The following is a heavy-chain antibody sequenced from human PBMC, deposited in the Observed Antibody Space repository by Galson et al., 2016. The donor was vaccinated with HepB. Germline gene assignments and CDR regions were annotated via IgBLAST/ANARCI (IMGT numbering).Heavy chain of an antibody. J-gene: IGHJ6*02. D-gene: IGHD3-22*01. CDR1: GFTFSNYA. CDR2: ISNDGTNK. Sequence: SLRLSCAASGFTFSNYAMQWVRQAPGKGLEWVALISNDGTNKHLADSVRGRFTISRDNSENTLYVQMNSLRIEDTAVYFCARNYESGGYLSAFDYYGVDVWGQGTTVTVSS. CDR3: ARNYESGGYLSAFDYYGVDV. V-gene: IGHV3-30*04.